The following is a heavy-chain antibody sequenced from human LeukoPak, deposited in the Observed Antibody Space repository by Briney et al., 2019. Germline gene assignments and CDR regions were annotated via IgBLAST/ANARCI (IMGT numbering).Heavy chain of an antibody. CDR3: ARVGFIAAAGTLDY. CDR2: IYYSGST. V-gene: IGHV4-31*03. J-gene: IGHJ4*02. D-gene: IGHD6-13*01. CDR1: GGSISSGGYY. Sequence: SETLSLTCTVSGGSISSGGYYWSWIRQHPGKGLEWIAYIYYSGSTYYNPSLKSRVTISVDTSKNQFSLKLSSVTAADTAVYYCARVGFIAAAGTLDYWGQGTLVTVSS.